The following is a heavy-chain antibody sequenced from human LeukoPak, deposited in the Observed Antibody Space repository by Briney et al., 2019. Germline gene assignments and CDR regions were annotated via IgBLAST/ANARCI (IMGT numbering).Heavy chain of an antibody. J-gene: IGHJ4*02. CDR1: GFSFSDNW. CDR3: AKYFRADSGNYYRSFDY. V-gene: IGHV3-7*05. D-gene: IGHD1-26*01. CDR2: IKEDGSEK. Sequence: GGSLRLSCAASGFSFSDNWMSWVRQAPGKGLEWVAHIKEDGSEKNYVDSVKGRFTISRDNAKNSLYLQMISLRAEDTAVYYCAKYFRADSGNYYRSFDYWGQGTLVTVSS.